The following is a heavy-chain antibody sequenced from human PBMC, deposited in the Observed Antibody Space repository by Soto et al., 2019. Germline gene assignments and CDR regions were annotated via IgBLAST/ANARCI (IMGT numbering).Heavy chain of an antibody. V-gene: IGHV4-59*01. D-gene: IGHD3-22*01. CDR2: MYNNGSP. Sequence: SETLSLTCTVSGGSISSYYWSWIRQPPGKGLEWIGYMYNNGSPNYNPSLKSRVTISVDTSKNQFSLKLSSVTAADTAMYYCTTDRGYLTFDYWGPGTLVTVSS. CDR3: TTDRGYLTFDY. CDR1: GGSISSYY. J-gene: IGHJ4*02.